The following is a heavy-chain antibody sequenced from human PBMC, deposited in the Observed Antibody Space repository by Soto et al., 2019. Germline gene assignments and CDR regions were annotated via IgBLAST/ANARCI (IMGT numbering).Heavy chain of an antibody. J-gene: IGHJ6*02. D-gene: IGHD3-3*01. V-gene: IGHV1-46*01. CDR2: INPSGGST. CDR3: ARWDDMNYDFWSGYYSPLTYGMDV. Sequence: ASVKVSCKASGYTFTSYYMHWVRQAPGQGLEWMGIINPSGGSTSYAQKFQGRVTMTRDTSTSTVYMELSSLRSEDTAAYYCARWDDMNYDFWSGYYSPLTYGMDVWGQGTTVTVSS. CDR1: GYTFTSYY.